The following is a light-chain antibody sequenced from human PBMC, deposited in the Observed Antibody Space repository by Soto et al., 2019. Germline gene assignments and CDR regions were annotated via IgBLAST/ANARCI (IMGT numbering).Light chain of an antibody. CDR3: QQYDNSPRYS. CDR1: QSVSSNY. V-gene: IGKV3-20*01. CDR2: GTS. Sequence: EIVLTQSPGTLSLSLGERATLSCRASQSVSSNYLAWYQQKPGQAPRLLIYGTSSRATGLPDRFSGSGSGTDFTLTISRLEPEDFAVYYCQQYDNSPRYSFGQGTKLEIK. J-gene: IGKJ2*03.